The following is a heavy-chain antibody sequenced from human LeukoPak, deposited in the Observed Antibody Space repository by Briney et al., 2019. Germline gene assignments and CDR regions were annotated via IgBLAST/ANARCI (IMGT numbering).Heavy chain of an antibody. Sequence: PGGSLRLSCAASGFTFSSYGMHWVRQAPGKGLEWVASIRYDGSKKYYADSMTGRFTISRDNSKNTLYLEMNSLRAEDTAVYYCAKEPEYSSGWYFDYWGQGTLVTVSS. V-gene: IGHV3-30*02. CDR1: GFTFSSYG. D-gene: IGHD6-19*01. CDR3: AKEPEYSSGWYFDY. J-gene: IGHJ4*02. CDR2: IRYDGSKK.